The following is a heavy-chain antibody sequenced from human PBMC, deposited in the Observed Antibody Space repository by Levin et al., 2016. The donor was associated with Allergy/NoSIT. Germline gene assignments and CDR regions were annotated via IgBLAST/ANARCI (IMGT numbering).Heavy chain of an antibody. Sequence: GESLKISCAASGFTLNTKWLYWVRQAPGKGLEWVSHIYTDGSALYASFVRGRFTVSRDNDKNTMYLQMNSLRAEDTAVYYCARSGSMYSSREGFDSWGQGSLVTVSS. D-gene: IGHD2-2*01. CDR2: IYTDGSA. J-gene: IGHJ4*02. V-gene: IGHV3-74*01. CDR1: GFTLNTKW. CDR3: ARSGSMYSSREGFDS.